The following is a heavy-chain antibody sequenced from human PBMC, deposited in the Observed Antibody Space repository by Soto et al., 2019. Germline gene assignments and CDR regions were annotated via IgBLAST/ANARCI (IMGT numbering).Heavy chain of an antibody. CDR1: GFTFSSYA. Sequence: GGSLRLSCAASGFTFSSYAMSWVRQAPGKGLEWVSAISGSGGSTYYADSVKGRFTISRDNSKNTLYLQMNSLRAEDTAVYYCAKDRHCSGGSCAEFDYWGQGTLVTVSS. D-gene: IGHD2-15*01. V-gene: IGHV3-23*01. CDR3: AKDRHCSGGSCAEFDY. J-gene: IGHJ4*02. CDR2: ISGSGGST.